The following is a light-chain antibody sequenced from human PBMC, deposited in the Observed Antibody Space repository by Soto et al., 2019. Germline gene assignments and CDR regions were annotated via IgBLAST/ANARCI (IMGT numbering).Light chain of an antibody. J-gene: IGLJ3*02. Sequence: SYELTQPPSVSVSPGQTASITCSGDKLGDKYACWYQQKPGQSPVLVIYQDNKRPSGIPERLSASTSGNTATLTISGTQAMDEADYSCQAWHSSWVFGGRTKLTVL. CDR2: QDN. CDR3: QAWHSSWV. V-gene: IGLV3-1*01. CDR1: KLGDKY.